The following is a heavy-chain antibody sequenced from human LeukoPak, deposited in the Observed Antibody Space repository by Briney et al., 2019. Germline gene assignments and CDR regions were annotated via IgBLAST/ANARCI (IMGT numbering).Heavy chain of an antibody. D-gene: IGHD4-17*01. V-gene: IGHV3-53*01. CDR3: TTGGSGDYEPYFDY. J-gene: IGHJ4*02. Sequence: GGSLRLSCAASGFTVSSNYMSWVRQAPGKGLEWVSVIYIGGSTYYADSVKGRFTISRDISKNTLYLQMNSLKTEDTAVYYCTTGGSGDYEPYFDYWGQGTLVTVSS. CDR1: GFTVSSNY. CDR2: IYIGGST.